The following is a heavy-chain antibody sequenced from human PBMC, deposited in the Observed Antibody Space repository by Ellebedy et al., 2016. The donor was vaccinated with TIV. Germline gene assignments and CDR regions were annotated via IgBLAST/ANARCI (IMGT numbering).Heavy chain of an antibody. CDR2: IDWDADI. D-gene: IGHD1-26*01. CDR1: GFSLSTSGMR. Sequence: SGPTLVKPTQTLTLTCTFSGFSLSTSGMRVNWIRQPPGKALEWLARIDWDADIFYSTSLKTRLTTSKDTSKNQVVLTMTNMDPVDTATYYCGRMLGRMGYFDLWGRGTLITVSS. J-gene: IGHJ2*01. CDR3: GRMLGRMGYFDL. V-gene: IGHV2-70*04.